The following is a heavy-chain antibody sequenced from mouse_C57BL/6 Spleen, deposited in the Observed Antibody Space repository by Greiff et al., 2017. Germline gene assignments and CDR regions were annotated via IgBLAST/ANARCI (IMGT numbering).Heavy chain of an antibody. V-gene: IGHV5-4*01. CDR3: ARGHYDY. D-gene: IGHD1-1*01. CDR2: ISDGGSYT. CDR1: GFTFSSYA. Sequence: EVHLVESGGGLVKPGGSLKLSCAASGFTFSSYAMSWVRQTPDKRLEWVATISDGGSYTYYPDNVKGRFTISRDNAKNNLYLQMSHLKSEDTAMYYCARGHYDYWGQGTSVTVSS. J-gene: IGHJ4*01.